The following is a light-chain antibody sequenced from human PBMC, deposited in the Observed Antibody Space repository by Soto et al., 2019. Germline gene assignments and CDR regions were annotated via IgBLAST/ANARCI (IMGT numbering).Light chain of an antibody. V-gene: IGLV2-14*01. CDR2: DVT. CDR3: SSYTTSGTWV. CDR1: SSDVGGYNY. J-gene: IGLJ3*02. Sequence: QSVLTQPASVSGSPGQSITMSCTGTSSDVGGYNYVSWYQHHPGKAPKLMIYDVTNRPSGVSNRFSGSKSGNTASLTISGLKAEDEADYYCSSYTTSGTWVFGGGTKLTVL.